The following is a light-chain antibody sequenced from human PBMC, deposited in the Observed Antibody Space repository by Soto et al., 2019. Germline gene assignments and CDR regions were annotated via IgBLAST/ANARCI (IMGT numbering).Light chain of an antibody. CDR3: QQRSNWPPAIT. J-gene: IGKJ5*01. CDR2: GAS. V-gene: IGKV3D-20*02. CDR1: QSVSSSY. Sequence: EIVLTQSPGTLSLSPGERATLSCRASQSVSSSYLAWYQQKPGQAPRLLIYGASTRATGFPARFSGSGSGTEFTLTISGLQSEDFAVYYCQQRSNWPPAITFGQGTRLEIK.